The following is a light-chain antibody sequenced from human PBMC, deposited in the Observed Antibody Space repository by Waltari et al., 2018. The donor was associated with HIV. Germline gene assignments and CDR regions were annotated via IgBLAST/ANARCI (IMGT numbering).Light chain of an antibody. CDR2: SND. V-gene: IGLV1-44*01. CDR3: AAWDDSLRVLI. J-gene: IGLJ2*01. CDR1: RSNIGSSP. Sequence: QSVLTQPPSASGTPGQTVTISCSGSRSNIGSSPVNWYQQFTATAPKLLIYSNDQRPSGVPARFSGSVSGSAASLAITGLQSQDEADYHCAAWDDSLRVLIFGGGTKLTVL.